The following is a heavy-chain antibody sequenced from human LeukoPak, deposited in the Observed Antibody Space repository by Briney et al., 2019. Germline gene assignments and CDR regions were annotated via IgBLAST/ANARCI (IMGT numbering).Heavy chain of an antibody. CDR2: INHSGST. D-gene: IGHD3-10*01. V-gene: IGHV4-34*01. J-gene: IGHJ4*02. CDR3: ARRPRPGNFDY. Sequence: PSETLSLTCAVYGGSFSGYYWSWIRQPPGKGLEWIGEINHSGSTNYNPSLRSRVTISVDMSKNQLSLKLRSVTAADTAVYYCARRPRPGNFDYWGQGTLVTVSS. CDR1: GGSFSGYY.